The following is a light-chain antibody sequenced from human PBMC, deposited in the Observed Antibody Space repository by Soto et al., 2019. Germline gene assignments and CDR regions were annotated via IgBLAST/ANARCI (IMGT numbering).Light chain of an antibody. Sequence: QSALTQPPSASGSPGQSVTISCTGTSSDVGGYDYVSWYQQHPGKAPKLMIYEVTKRPSGVPDRFSGSKSGDTASLTVSGLQAEDEADYYCFSYAGSDNYVFGTGNKVTVL. J-gene: IGLJ1*01. CDR3: FSYAGSDNYV. V-gene: IGLV2-8*01. CDR2: EVT. CDR1: SSDVGGYDY.